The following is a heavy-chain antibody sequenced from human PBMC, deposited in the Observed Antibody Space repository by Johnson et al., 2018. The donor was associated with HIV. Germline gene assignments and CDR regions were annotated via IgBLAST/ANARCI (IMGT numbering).Heavy chain of an antibody. J-gene: IGHJ3*02. CDR1: GFTFSNAW. D-gene: IGHD2-8*02. CDR3: TTVGGILGTYAFDI. V-gene: IGHV3-15*01. Sequence: VQLVESGGGLVKPGGSLRLSCAASGFTFSNAWMSWVRQAPGKGLEWVGRIKSKTDGGTTDYATPVKGRFTISRDDSKNTRYLQMNSLKTEDTAVYYCTTVGGILGTYAFDIWGQGTMVTVSS. CDR2: IKSKTDGGTT.